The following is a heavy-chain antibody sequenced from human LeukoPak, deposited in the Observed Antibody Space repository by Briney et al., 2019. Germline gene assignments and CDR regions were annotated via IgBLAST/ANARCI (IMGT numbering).Heavy chain of an antibody. CDR3: ARSFMVRGVGTRKPMDV. D-gene: IGHD3-10*01. CDR1: GYTFTSYD. J-gene: IGHJ6*04. V-gene: IGHV1-8*01. CDR2: MNPNSGNT. Sequence: ASVTVSCKASGYTFTSYDINWVRQATGQGLEWMGWMNPNSGNTGYAQKFQGRVTMTRNTSISTAYMELSSLRSEDTAVYYCARSFMVRGVGTRKPMDVWGKGTTVTVSS.